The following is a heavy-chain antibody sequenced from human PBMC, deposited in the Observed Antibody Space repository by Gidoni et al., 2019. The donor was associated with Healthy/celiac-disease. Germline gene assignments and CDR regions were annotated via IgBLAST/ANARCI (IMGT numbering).Heavy chain of an antibody. CDR1: GVTFSSYA. CDR2: ISSNGGST. CDR3: VKDAYGDYYPDFDY. J-gene: IGHJ4*02. D-gene: IGHD4-17*01. Sequence: EVQLVESGGGLVQPGGSMRLSCSAHGVTFSSYAMHWVRQAPGKGLEYVSAISSNGGSTYYADSVKGRFTISRDNSKNTLYLQMSSLRAEDTAVYYCVKDAYGDYYPDFDYWGQGTLVTVSS. V-gene: IGHV3-64D*06.